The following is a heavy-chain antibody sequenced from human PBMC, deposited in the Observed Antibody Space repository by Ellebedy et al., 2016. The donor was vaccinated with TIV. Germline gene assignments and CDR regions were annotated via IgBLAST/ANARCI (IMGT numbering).Heavy chain of an antibody. CDR2: IFSAADGGET. Sequence: GESLKISCAASGFPVTSNYMNWVRQAPGKGLEWVSVIFSAADGGETHYADSVKGRFTISRDNSKDTLFLQMNSLRAEDTAVYYCVRDRYGSGRNDAFDIWGQGTMVTVSS. J-gene: IGHJ3*02. CDR3: VRDRYGSGRNDAFDI. CDR1: GFPVTSNY. V-gene: IGHV3-53*01. D-gene: IGHD3-10*01.